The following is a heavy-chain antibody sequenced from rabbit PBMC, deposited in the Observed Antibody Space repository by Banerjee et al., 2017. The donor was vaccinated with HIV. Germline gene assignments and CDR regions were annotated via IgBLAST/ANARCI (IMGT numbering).Heavy chain of an antibody. Sequence: QSLEESGGDLVKPGASLTLTCTASGLDFSSSYWICWVRQAPGKGLEWIGCIYTGSSGYTWYANWAKGRFTISKTSSTTVTLQMTSMTGADTDTYFCARWVSGSNYWDLWGPGTLVTVS. CDR2: IYTGSSGYT. CDR1: GLDFSSSYW. J-gene: IGHJ4*01. CDR3: ARWVSGSNYWDL. D-gene: IGHD8-1*01. V-gene: IGHV1S40*01.